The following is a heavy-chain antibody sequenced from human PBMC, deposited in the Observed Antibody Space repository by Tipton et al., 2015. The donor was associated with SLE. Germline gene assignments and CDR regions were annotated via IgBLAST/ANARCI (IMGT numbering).Heavy chain of an antibody. J-gene: IGHJ4*02. CDR1: GGSISSGSYY. V-gene: IGHV4-61*09. Sequence: TLSLTCTVSGGSISSGSYYWSWIRQPAGKGLEWIGHIYTSGSTNYNPSLKSRVTMSVDTSKNQFSLKLSSVTAADTAVYYCARHVTIFNYFDYWGQGTLVTVSS. CDR2: IYTSGST. CDR3: ARHVTIFNYFDY. D-gene: IGHD3-3*01.